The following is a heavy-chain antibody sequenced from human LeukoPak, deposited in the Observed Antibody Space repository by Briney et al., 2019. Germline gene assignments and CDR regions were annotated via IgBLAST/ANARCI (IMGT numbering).Heavy chain of an antibody. CDR3: AREPITMVRGVIIAFDY. CDR2: IIPIFGTA. V-gene: IGHV1-69*13. J-gene: IGHJ4*02. Sequence: SVKVSCKASGGTFSSYAISWARQAPGQGLEWMGGIIPIFGTANYAQKFQGRVTITADESTSTAYMELSSLRSEDTAVYYCAREPITMVRGVIIAFDYWGQGTLVTVSS. D-gene: IGHD3-10*01. CDR1: GGTFSSYA.